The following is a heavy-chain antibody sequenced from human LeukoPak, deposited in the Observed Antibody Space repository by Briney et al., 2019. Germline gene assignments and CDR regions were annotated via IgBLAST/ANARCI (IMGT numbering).Heavy chain of an antibody. CDR1: GFTFSSYA. Sequence: GGSLRLSCAASGFTFSSYAMSWVRQAPGKGLEWVSTISGSGGNTYYADSAKGRFTISRDNSKNTLYLQMNSLRVEDTAVYYCARDLRGNSGYDSVFDYWGQGTLVSVFS. D-gene: IGHD5-12*01. CDR3: ARDLRGNSGYDSVFDY. J-gene: IGHJ4*02. CDR2: ISGSGGNT. V-gene: IGHV3-23*01.